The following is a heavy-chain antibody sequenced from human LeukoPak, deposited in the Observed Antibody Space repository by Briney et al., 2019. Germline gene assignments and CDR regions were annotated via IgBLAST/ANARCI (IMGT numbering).Heavy chain of an antibody. CDR1: GFTFSSYA. V-gene: IGHV3-23*01. Sequence: GGSLRLSCAASGFTFSSYAMSWVRQAPGKGLEWVSAISGSGGSTYYADSMKGRFTISRDNSKNTLYLQMNSLRAEDTAVYYCAKDLLSQQVARCFDYWGQGTLVTVSS. D-gene: IGHD6-13*01. CDR2: ISGSGGST. J-gene: IGHJ4*02. CDR3: AKDLLSQQVARCFDY.